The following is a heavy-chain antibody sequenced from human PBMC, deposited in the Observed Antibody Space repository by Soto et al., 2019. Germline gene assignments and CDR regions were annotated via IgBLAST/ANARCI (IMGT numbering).Heavy chain of an antibody. Sequence: SETLSLTXTVSGDSVGSASYYWTWIRQPPGEGLEWIGYISATGSTNYNPSLKSRLTISVDTSKNHFSLRLSFMTAADTAVYYCPRVYYYDSSGYYPLFGYWGQGTLVTVSS. J-gene: IGHJ4*02. V-gene: IGHV4-61*03. D-gene: IGHD3-22*01. CDR3: PRVYYYDSSGYYPLFGY. CDR1: GDSVGSASYY. CDR2: ISATGST.